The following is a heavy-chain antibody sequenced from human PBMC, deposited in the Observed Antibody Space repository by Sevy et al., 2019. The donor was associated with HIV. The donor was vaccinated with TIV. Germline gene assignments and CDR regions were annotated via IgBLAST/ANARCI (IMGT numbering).Heavy chain of an antibody. CDR2: IWYDGSNK. J-gene: IGHJ6*02. CDR1: GFTFSSYA. CDR3: AKDFTGYNGMDV. V-gene: IGHV3-33*03. Sequence: GGSLRLSCAASGFTFSSYAMSWVRQAPGKGLEWVAVIWYDGSNKYYADSVKGRFAISRDNSKNILYLQMISLRAEDTAVYYCAKDFTGYNGMDVWGQRTMVTVSS. D-gene: IGHD3-9*01.